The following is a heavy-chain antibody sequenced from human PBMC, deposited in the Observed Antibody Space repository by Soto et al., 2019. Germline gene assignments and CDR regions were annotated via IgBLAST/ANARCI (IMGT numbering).Heavy chain of an antibody. J-gene: IGHJ3*01. V-gene: IGHV3-53*01. CDR1: GFSVSSKY. D-gene: IGHD4-17*01. CDR2: IYGGGNT. CDR3: AASVTTAGGFDF. Sequence: GGSLRLSCAASGFSVSSKYMIWVRQAPGKGLEWVSAIYGGGNTYDADSVRGRFAISRDNSKNTVSLLMNSLRADDTAVYYCAASVTTAGGFDFWCPGTLVTVSS.